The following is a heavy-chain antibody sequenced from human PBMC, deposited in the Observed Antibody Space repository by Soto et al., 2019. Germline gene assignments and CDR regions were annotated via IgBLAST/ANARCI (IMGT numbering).Heavy chain of an antibody. Sequence: ASVKVSCKASGYTFTSYYMHWVRQAPGQGLEWMGIINPSGGSTSYAQKFQGRVTMTRDTPTSTVYMELSSLRSEDTAVYYCARAHCSGGSCYYYYGMDVWGQGTTVTVSS. D-gene: IGHD2-15*01. CDR2: INPSGGST. CDR1: GYTFTSYY. J-gene: IGHJ6*02. V-gene: IGHV1-46*01. CDR3: ARAHCSGGSCYYYYGMDV.